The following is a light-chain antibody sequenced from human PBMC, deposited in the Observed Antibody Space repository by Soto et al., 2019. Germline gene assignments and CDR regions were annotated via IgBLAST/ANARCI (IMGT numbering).Light chain of an antibody. CDR1: QSLLHSNGYNY. CDR3: MQALQTPYT. V-gene: IGKV2-28*01. J-gene: IGKJ2*01. Sequence: DIVMTQSPLSLPVTPGEPASISCRSSQSLLHSNGYNYLDWYLQKPGQSPQLLIYLGSNRASGGPDRFSGSGSGTDYTLKISRVEAEDVGVYYCMQALQTPYTFGQGTKLEIK. CDR2: LGS.